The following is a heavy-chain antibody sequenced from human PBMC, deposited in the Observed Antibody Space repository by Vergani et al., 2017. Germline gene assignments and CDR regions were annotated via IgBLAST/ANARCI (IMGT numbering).Heavy chain of an antibody. J-gene: IGHJ4*02. CDR1: GGSFSGYY. CDR3: ARRQLWLHRYYFDY. Sequence: QVQLQQWGAGLLKPSETLSLTCAVYGGSFSGYYWSWIRQPPGKGLEWIGEINHSGSTNYNPSLKSRVTISVDTSKKQFSLKLSSVTAAYTAVYYCARRQLWLHRYYFDYWGQGTLVTVSS. V-gene: IGHV4-34*01. D-gene: IGHD5-18*01. CDR2: INHSGST.